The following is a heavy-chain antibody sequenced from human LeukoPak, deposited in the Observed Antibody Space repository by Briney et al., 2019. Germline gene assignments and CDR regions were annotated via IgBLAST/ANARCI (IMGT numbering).Heavy chain of an antibody. V-gene: IGHV3-21*04. CDR1: GFTFSSYS. J-gene: IGHJ6*02. Sequence: GGSLRLSCAASGFTFSSYSMNWVRQAPGKGLEWVSSISSSSSYIYYADSVKGRFTISRDNAKNSLYLQMSNLRAEDTAGYFCAGGGGFGVWGQGATVTGSS. CDR2: ISSSSSYI. CDR3: AGGGGFGV. D-gene: IGHD3-16*01.